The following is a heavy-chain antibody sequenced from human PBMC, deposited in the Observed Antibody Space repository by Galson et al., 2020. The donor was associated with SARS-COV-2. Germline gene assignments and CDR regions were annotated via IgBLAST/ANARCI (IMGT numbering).Heavy chain of an antibody. J-gene: IGHJ3*02. V-gene: IGHV5-10-1*01. CDR2: INPSDSYT. CDR1: GYSFTTYW. CDR3: ARHGAPWDSSGWVDT. D-gene: IGHD6-19*01. Sequence: GESLQISCKGSGYSFTTYWISWVRLMPGKGLEWLGRINPSDSYTNYNPSFQGHVSISADKSTTTAYLQWSSLRASDTAMYYCARHGAPWDSSGWVDTWGQGTMVTV.